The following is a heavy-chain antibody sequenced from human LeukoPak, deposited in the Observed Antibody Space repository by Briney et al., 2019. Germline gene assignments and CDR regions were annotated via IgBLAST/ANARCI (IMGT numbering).Heavy chain of an antibody. D-gene: IGHD6-19*01. CDR3: AKDLKQWLIYYFDY. CDR1: GFTFSSYA. V-gene: IGHV3-30-3*01. CDR2: ISYDGSNK. Sequence: PGRSLRLSCAASGFTFSSYAMHWVRQAPGKGLEWVAVISYDGSNKYYADSVKGRFTISRDNSKNTLYLQMNSLRAEDTAVYYCAKDLKQWLIYYFDYWGQGTLVTVSS. J-gene: IGHJ4*02.